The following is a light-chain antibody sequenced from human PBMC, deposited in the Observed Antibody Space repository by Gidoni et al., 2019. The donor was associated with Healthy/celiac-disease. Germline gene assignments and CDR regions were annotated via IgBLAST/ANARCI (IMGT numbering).Light chain of an antibody. J-gene: IGLJ2*01. V-gene: IGLV2-23*02. CDR3: CSYAGSVV. CDR1: SSDVGSYNL. Sequence: QSALTQPASVSGSPGQSITISCTGTSSDVGSYNLGSWYQQHPGKAPKLMIYEVSKRPSGVSNRFSGSKSGNTASLTFSGLQAEDEADYYCCSYAGSVVFGGGTKLTVL. CDR2: EVS.